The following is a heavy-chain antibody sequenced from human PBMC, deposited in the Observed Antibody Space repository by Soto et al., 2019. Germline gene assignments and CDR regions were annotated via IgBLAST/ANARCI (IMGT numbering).Heavy chain of an antibody. J-gene: IGHJ6*02. V-gene: IGHV5-51*01. CDR3: ARNPRLLGFGELPYYYYYGMDV. Sequence: GESLKISCKGSGYSLTSYWIGWVRQMPGKGLEWMGIIYPGDSDTRYSPSFQGQVTISADKSISTAYLQWSSLKASDTAMYYCARNPRLLGFGELPYYYYYGMDVWGQGTTVTVSS. CDR1: GYSLTSYW. D-gene: IGHD3-10*01. CDR2: IYPGDSDT.